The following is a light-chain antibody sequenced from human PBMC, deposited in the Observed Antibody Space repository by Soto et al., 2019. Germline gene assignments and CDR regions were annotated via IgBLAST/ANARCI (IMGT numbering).Light chain of an antibody. CDR3: QQYNNWPYT. V-gene: IGKV3-15*01. CDR2: AAS. Sequence: IVMTQSPATLPVSPGERATLSCRATQRVSTNLAWYQQKPGQAPRLLIYAASCRATGVPARFSGSGSGTEFTLTISSLQSEDFALYYCQQYNNWPYTFGQGTRLEVK. CDR1: QRVSTN. J-gene: IGKJ2*01.